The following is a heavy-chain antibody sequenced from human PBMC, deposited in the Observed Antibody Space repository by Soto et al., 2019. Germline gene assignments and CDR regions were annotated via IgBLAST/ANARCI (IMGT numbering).Heavy chain of an antibody. J-gene: IGHJ4*02. CDR1: GQSFSGHS. Sequence: QVQLQQWGAGLVKPSETLSLSCAVYGQSFSGHSWAWIRHPPGKGLEWIGEINESGSTYYNPSLKSRVTISTDTSKNQFSLKLSSVSAAATAAYFCARGSGIVALPGELEDVNYDYWGQGTLVNVSS. V-gene: IGHV4-34*01. CDR3: ARGSGIVALPGELEDVNYDY. D-gene: IGHD1-1*01. CDR2: INESGST.